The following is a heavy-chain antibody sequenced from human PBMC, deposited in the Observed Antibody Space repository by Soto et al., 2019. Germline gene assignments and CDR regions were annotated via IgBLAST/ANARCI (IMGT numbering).Heavy chain of an antibody. Sequence: EVQLVESGGGLVKPGGSLRLSCAASGFTFTRYSMNWVRQAPGKRLEWVSSISSTTNYIYYGDSMKGRFTISRDNAKKSLYLEMNSLRAEDTAVYYCAREYEDLTSNFDYWGQGTLVTVSS. CDR2: ISSTTNYI. J-gene: IGHJ4*02. CDR3: AREYEDLTSNFDY. CDR1: GFTFTRYS. D-gene: IGHD3-3*01. V-gene: IGHV3-21*01.